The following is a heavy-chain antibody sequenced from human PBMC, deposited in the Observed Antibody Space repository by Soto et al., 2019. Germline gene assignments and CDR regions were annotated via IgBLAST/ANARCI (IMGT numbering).Heavy chain of an antibody. CDR2: IIPIFGTA. CDR1: GGTFSSYA. J-gene: IGHJ6*02. V-gene: IGHV1-69*13. CDR3: ARRVHYYDSSGLRIHYGMDV. Sequence: VASVKVSCKASGGTFSSYAISWVRQAPGQGLEWMGGIIPIFGTANYAQKFQGRVTITADESTSTAYMELSSLRSEDTAVYYCARRVHYYDSSGLRIHYGMDVWGQGTTVTVSS. D-gene: IGHD3-22*01.